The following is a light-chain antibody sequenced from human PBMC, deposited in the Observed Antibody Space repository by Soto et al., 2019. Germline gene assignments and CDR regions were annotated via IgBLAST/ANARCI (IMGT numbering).Light chain of an antibody. J-gene: IGKJ4*02. Sequence: EIVLTQSPGTLSLSPGERATLSCRSSQSVSNNDLVWYQQKPGQAPRLLIYGASTRASGIPARFSGSGSGTEFTLTISSLQSEDFAVYYCQQYNNWPPLTFGGGTKVDIK. CDR2: GAS. V-gene: IGKV3D-15*01. CDR3: QQYNNWPPLT. CDR1: QSVSNN.